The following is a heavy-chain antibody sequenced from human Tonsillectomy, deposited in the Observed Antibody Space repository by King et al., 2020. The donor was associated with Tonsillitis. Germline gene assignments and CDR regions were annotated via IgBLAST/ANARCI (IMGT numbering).Heavy chain of an antibody. CDR3: TRGSGPNVVVAANFDF. J-gene: IGHJ4*02. CDR2: ISPSIDKT. Sequence: QLVQSGAEVKKPGASVKVSCKASGFSFTSYGSSWMRQAPGQGLEWNGCISPSIDKTQYGQKFQRRVTMTADTSTTTAYMELRSLRSDDTAVYYCTRGSGPNVVVAANFDFWGQGTLVTVSS. CDR1: GFSFTSYG. D-gene: IGHD2-21*02. V-gene: IGHV1-18*01.